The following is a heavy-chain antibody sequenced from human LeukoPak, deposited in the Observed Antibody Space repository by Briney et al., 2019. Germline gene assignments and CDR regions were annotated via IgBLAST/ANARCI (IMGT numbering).Heavy chain of an antibody. Sequence: GASVKVSCKASGGTFSSYAISWVRQAPGQGLEWMGRIIPILGIANYAQKFQGRVTITADKSTSTAYMELSSLRSEDTAVYYCARDEYYDSSGYRYAYYGMDVWGQGTTVTVSS. CDR3: ARDEYYDSSGYRYAYYGMDV. CDR2: IIPILGIA. V-gene: IGHV1-69*04. J-gene: IGHJ6*02. CDR1: GGTFSSYA. D-gene: IGHD3-22*01.